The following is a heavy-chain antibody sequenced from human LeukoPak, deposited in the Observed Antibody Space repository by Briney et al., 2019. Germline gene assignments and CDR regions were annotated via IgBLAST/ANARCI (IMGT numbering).Heavy chain of an antibody. CDR1: GFTFSSYT. D-gene: IGHD2-2*01. CDR3: VSFYETY. Sequence: GGSLRLSCAASGFTFSSYTMNWVRQAPGKGLVWVSHINGDGSWTTYADSVKGRFTISKDNAKNTVYLQMNNLRAEDTAVYYCVSFYETYWGRGTLVTVSS. CDR2: INGDGSWT. V-gene: IGHV3-74*01. J-gene: IGHJ4*02.